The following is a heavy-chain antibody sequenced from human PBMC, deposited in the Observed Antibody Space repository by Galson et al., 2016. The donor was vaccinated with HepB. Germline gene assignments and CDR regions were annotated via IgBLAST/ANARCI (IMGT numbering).Heavy chain of an antibody. CDR3: ARELLYYGSGSEKDSYYYYGMDV. CDR1: GFTFSTYA. CDR2: ISYDGSNK. D-gene: IGHD3-10*01. V-gene: IGHV3-30*04. Sequence: SLRLSCAASGFTFSTYAMYWVRQAPGKGLEWVAVISYDGSNKYYADSVKGRFTISRDNSKNTLYLQMNSLRAEDTAVYYCARELLYYGSGSEKDSYYYYGMDVWGQGTTVTVSS. J-gene: IGHJ6*02.